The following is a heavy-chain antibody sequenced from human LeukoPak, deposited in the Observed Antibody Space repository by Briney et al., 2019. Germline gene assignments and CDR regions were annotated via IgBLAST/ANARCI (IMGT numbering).Heavy chain of an antibody. J-gene: IGHJ4*02. Sequence: GGSLRLSCAASGFTVSSNYMTWVRQAPGTGMGWVSVSYSGGSTYYTDSVKGRFTISRDNAKTSLYLKMNSLRAEDTAVYYCEREGGNGGYFDYWGQGTLVTVSS. V-gene: IGHV3-66*01. D-gene: IGHD4-23*01. CDR3: EREGGNGGYFDY. CDR2: SYSGGST. CDR1: GFTVSSNY.